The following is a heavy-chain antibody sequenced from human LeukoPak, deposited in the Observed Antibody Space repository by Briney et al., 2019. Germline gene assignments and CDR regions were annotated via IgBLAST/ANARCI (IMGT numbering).Heavy chain of an antibody. V-gene: IGHV4-39*01. CDR1: GGSIISSSYY. J-gene: IGHJ4*02. Sequence: SETVSLTCTVSGGSIISSSYYWGWIRQPPGKGLDWIGSIYYSGSTYYNESLKSRVTISVDTSKNQFSLRLSSVTAADTAVYYCARHPSGSYRKYFDYWGQGTLVTVSS. D-gene: IGHD1-26*01. CDR3: ARHPSGSYRKYFDY. CDR2: IYYSGST.